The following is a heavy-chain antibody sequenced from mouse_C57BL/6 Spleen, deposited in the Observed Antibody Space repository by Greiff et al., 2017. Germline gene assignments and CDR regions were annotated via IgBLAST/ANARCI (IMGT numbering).Heavy chain of an antibody. D-gene: IGHD1-3*01. CDR3: AREELDY. CDR2: ISDGGSYT. CDR1: GFTFSSYA. Sequence: VQLQQSGGGLVKPGGSLKLSCAASGFTFSSYAMSWVRQTPEKRLEWVATISDGGSYTYYPDNVKGRFTISRDNAKNNLYLQMSHLKSEDTAMYYCAREELDYWGQGTTLTVSS. V-gene: IGHV5-4*01. J-gene: IGHJ2*01.